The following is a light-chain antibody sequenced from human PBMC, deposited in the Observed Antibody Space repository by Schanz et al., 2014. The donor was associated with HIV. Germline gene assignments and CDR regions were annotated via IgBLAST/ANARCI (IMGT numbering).Light chain of an antibody. CDR2: GAS. Sequence: EIVMTQSPATLSVSPGERATLSCRASQSVSSNLAWYQQKPGQAPRLLIYGASTRATDIPARFSGSGSGTEFTLTISSLQSEDFAVYYCQQANGWPWTFGQGTKVEIK. J-gene: IGKJ1*01. CDR3: QQANGWPWT. CDR1: QSVSSN. V-gene: IGKV3-15*01.